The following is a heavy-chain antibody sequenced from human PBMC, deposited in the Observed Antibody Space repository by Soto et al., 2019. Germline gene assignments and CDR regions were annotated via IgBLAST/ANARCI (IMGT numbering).Heavy chain of an antibody. Sequence: QVQLVESGGGVVQPGRSLRLSCAASGFTFSSYGMHWVRQAPGKGLEWVAVISYDGSNKYYADSVKGRFTISRDNSKNTLYLQMNSLRAEDTAVYYCAKAIDAMRELLDFDYWGQGTLVTVSS. CDR2: ISYDGSNK. V-gene: IGHV3-30*18. J-gene: IGHJ4*02. D-gene: IGHD1-26*01. CDR1: GFTFSSYG. CDR3: AKAIDAMRELLDFDY.